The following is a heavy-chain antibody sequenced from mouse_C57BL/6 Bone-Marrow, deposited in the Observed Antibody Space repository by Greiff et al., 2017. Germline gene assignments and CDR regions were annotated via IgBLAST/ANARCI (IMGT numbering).Heavy chain of an antibody. CDR2: ISDGGSYT. V-gene: IGHV5-4*01. CDR1: GFTFSSYA. CDR3: ARSVLFMDY. J-gene: IGHJ4*01. Sequence: EVHLVASGGGLVKPGGSLTLSCAASGFTFSSYAMSWVRQTPEKRLEWVATISDGGSYTYYPDNVKGRFTISRDTAKNNLYLQMSHLKSEETAMYYCARSVLFMDYWGQGTSVTVSS.